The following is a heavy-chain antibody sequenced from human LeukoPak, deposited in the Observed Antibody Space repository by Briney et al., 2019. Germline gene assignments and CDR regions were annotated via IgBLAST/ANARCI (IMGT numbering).Heavy chain of an antibody. Sequence: SETLSLTCTVSGGSISSDNYSWSWIRQPAGKGLEWIGRVYTSGSTNYNPSLKSRVTISVDTSKKQFSLKLSSVTAADTAVYYCARAGDGYNAYYWGQGTLVTVAS. CDR3: ARAGDGYNAYY. D-gene: IGHD5-24*01. CDR2: VYTSGST. J-gene: IGHJ4*02. V-gene: IGHV4-61*02. CDR1: GGSISSDNYS.